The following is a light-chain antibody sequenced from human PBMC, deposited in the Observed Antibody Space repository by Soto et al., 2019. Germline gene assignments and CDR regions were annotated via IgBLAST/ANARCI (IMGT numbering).Light chain of an antibody. CDR1: QSVSSSY. J-gene: IGKJ1*01. CDR3: QQYGNSRT. CDR2: GAY. Sequence: EIELTQSPGTLSLSPGERATISCRASQSVSSSYLAWYQQKPGQAPRLLIYGAYIRATGTQDRFSGSGSGTYFTLTSSRLEAEDFAVYYFQQYGNSRTFGQGTKVEIK. V-gene: IGKV3-20*01.